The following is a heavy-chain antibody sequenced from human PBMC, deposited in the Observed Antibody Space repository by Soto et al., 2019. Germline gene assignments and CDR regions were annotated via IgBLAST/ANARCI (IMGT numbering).Heavy chain of an antibody. CDR3: ARDPKRRDGYNFDS. Sequence: QVQLVESGGALVEPGGSLRLSCSASGFIFTDYSMTWIRKAPGKGLEWASYISNGDETTQYADSVKGRFSVSRDNAKKVLFLQMNSLRVDDTAVYYCARDPKRRDGYNFDSWGRGALVTVSS. V-gene: IGHV3-11*01. CDR2: ISNGDETT. J-gene: IGHJ4*02. D-gene: IGHD5-12*01. CDR1: GFIFTDYS.